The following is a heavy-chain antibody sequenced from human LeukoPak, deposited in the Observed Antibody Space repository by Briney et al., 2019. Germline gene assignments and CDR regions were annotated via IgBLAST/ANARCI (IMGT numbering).Heavy chain of an antibody. CDR1: GGSFSGYY. CDR3: ARGVSSGHTYYFDY. CDR2: INHSGST. J-gene: IGHJ4*02. V-gene: IGHV4-34*01. D-gene: IGHD6-19*01. Sequence: SETLSLTCAVYGGSFSGYYWSWIRQPPGKGLEWVGEINHSGSTNYNPSLKSRVTISVDTSKNQFSLKLSSVTAADPAVYYCARGVSSGHTYYFDYWGQGTLVTVSS.